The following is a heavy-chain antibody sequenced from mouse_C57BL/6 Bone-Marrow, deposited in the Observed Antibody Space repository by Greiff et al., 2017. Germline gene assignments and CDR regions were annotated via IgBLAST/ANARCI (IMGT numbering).Heavy chain of an antibody. D-gene: IGHD2-4*01. CDR1: GFTFSDFY. Sequence: EVHLVESGGGLVQSGRSLRLSCATSGFTFSDFYMEWVRQAPGKGLEWIAASRNKANDYTTEYSASVKGRFIVSRDTSQSILYLQMNALRAEDTAIYYCARDAYDYSYYAMDYWGQGTSVTVSS. CDR2: SRNKANDYTT. V-gene: IGHV7-1*01. J-gene: IGHJ4*01. CDR3: ARDAYDYSYYAMDY.